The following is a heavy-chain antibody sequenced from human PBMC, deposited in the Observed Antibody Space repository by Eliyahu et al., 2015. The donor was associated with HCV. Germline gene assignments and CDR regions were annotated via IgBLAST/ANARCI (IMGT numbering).Heavy chain of an antibody. CDR1: GGSFSGYY. CDR2: INHSGST. J-gene: IGHJ4*02. V-gene: IGHV4-34*01. D-gene: IGHD3-10*01. Sequence: QVQLQQWGAGLLKPSETLSLTCAVYGGSFSGYYXSWIRQPPGKGLEWVGEINHSGSTNYNPSLKSRVTISVDTSKNQFSLKLSSVTAXDTAVYYCARLGYYYGSGSRWGQGTLVTVSS. CDR3: ARLGYYYGSGSR.